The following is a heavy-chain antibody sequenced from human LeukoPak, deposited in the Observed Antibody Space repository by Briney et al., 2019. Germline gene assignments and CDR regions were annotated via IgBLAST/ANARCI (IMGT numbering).Heavy chain of an antibody. Sequence: GGSLRLSCAASGFTFSIYGMSWVRQAPGKGLEWVSTISGSGVTTYYADSVKGRFTISRDNSKNTLYLQMNSLRAEDTAVYYCAELGITMIGGVWGKGTTVTISS. CDR3: AELGITMIGGV. D-gene: IGHD3-10*02. CDR1: GFTFSIYG. V-gene: IGHV3-23*01. CDR2: ISGSGVTT. J-gene: IGHJ6*04.